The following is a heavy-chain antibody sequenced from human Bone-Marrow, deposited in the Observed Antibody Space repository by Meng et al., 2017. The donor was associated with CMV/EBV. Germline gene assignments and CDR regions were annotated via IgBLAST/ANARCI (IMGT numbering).Heavy chain of an antibody. CDR3: ARDLSFQDDILTGFVMSDP. J-gene: IGHJ5*02. D-gene: IGHD3-9*01. CDR1: GYTFTNYD. V-gene: IGHV1-18*01. Sequence: ASVKVSCKASGYTFTNYDINWVRQAPGQGLEWMGWISAYNGNTNYAQKLQGRVTMTTDTSTSTAYMELRSLRSDDTAVYYCARDLSFQDDILTGFVMSDPWGQGTLVTVSS. CDR2: ISAYNGNT.